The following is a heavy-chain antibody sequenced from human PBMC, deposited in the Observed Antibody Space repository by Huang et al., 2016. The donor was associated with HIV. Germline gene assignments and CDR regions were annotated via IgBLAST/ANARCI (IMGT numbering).Heavy chain of an antibody. CDR2: VNHRGSV. Sequence: QVRLEQWGPNLLKPSDTLSLKCAVYGDSFSDYFWTWICPSPVKGLEWTGEVNHRGSVTHKQSLRSRISMSVDPSKNQMYLNLTSVTAADTAVYFCVRPKMTENPSDSSWSYFDFWGRGTPVTVSS. J-gene: IGHJ4*02. D-gene: IGHD3-10*01. V-gene: IGHV4-34*01. CDR3: VRPKMTENPSDSSWSYFDF. CDR1: GDSFSDYF.